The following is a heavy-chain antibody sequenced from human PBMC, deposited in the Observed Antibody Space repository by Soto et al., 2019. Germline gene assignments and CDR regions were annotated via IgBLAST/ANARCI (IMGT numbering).Heavy chain of an antibody. D-gene: IGHD3-10*01. V-gene: IGHV3-33*01. J-gene: IGHJ6*02. CDR2: IEHDGSNR. CDR1: AFSSRDHT. CDR3: ARAHFPDGDIAAMDF. Sequence: LTLSCAASAFSSRDHTMHWFRHARGKGREWLANIEHDGSNRYYVGSVQGRFTISRDNSKNTVYLQMNSLSVEDTAVYYCARAHFPDGDIAAMDFWGQGTMVTVSS.